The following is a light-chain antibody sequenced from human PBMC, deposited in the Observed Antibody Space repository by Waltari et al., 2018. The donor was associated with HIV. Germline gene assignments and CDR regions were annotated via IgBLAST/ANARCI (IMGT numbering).Light chain of an antibody. Sequence: QSALTQPPSASGSPGQSVTISCPGTSSTVGGSKYVSWYQQHPGKAPQLMIYEVNQRPSGVPDRCSGSKSANTASLTVSGLQADDEADYYCNSYAGSNNWVFGGGTKLTVL. CDR2: EVN. V-gene: IGLV2-8*01. J-gene: IGLJ3*02. CDR3: NSYAGSNNWV. CDR1: SSTVGGSKY.